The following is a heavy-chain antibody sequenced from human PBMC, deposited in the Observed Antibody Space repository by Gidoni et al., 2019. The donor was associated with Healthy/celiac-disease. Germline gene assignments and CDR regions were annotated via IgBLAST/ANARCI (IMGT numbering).Heavy chain of an antibody. V-gene: IGHV3-30*18. J-gene: IGHJ1*01. Sequence: QVQLVESGGGVVQPGRSLRLSCAASGFTFSSYGMHWVRPAPGKGLEWVAVISYDGSNKYYADSVKGRFTIYRDNSKNTLYLQMTSLRAEDTAVYYCAKDEGWLQLTVHFQHWGQGTLVTVSS. CDR3: AKDEGWLQLTVHFQH. D-gene: IGHD5-12*01. CDR2: ISYDGSNK. CDR1: GFTFSSYG.